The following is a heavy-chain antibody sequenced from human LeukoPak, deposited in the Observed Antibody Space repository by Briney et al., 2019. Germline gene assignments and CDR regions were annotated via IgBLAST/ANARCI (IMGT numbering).Heavy chain of an antibody. D-gene: IGHD3-9*01. J-gene: IGHJ5*02. Sequence: ASVKVSCRASGYTFTGYYMHWVRQAPGQGLEWMGWINPNSGGTNYAQKFQGWVTMTRDTSISTAYMELSRLRSDDTAVYYCARAYYDILTGLYNWFDPWGQGTLVTVSS. CDR2: INPNSGGT. V-gene: IGHV1-2*04. CDR1: GYTFTGYY. CDR3: ARAYYDILTGLYNWFDP.